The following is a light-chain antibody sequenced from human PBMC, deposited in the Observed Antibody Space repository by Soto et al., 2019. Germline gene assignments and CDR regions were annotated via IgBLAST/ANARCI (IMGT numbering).Light chain of an antibody. Sequence: DIQMTQSPSSLSASVGDRVTITCQASQDISNYLNWYQQKPGKAPKLLIYDASNLETGVPSRFSGSGSGTDFTYPISSLQPEDIATYYCQKYDNLPWTFGQGTKVEIK. J-gene: IGKJ1*01. V-gene: IGKV1-33*01. CDR1: QDISNY. CDR2: DAS. CDR3: QKYDNLPWT.